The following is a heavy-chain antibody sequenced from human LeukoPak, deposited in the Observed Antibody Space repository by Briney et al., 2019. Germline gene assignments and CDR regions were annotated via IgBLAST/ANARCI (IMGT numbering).Heavy chain of an antibody. Sequence: AGGSLRLSCAASGFTFDDYGMSWVRQAPGKGLEWVSGINWNGGSTGYADSVKGRFTISRDNAKNSLYLQMNSLRAEDTALYYCARVKSGYSSGWYEDYFDYWGRGTLVTVSS. D-gene: IGHD6-19*01. CDR2: INWNGGST. CDR3: ARVKSGYSSGWYEDYFDY. J-gene: IGHJ4*02. V-gene: IGHV3-20*04. CDR1: GFTFDDYG.